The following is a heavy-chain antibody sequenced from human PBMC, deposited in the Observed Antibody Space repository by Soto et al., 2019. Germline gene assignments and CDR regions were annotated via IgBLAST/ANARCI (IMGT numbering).Heavy chain of an antibody. CDR2: ISGSGGST. CDR3: AKDLCSSTSCYAGNAFDI. J-gene: IGHJ3*02. V-gene: IGHV3-23*01. CDR1: GFTFSSYA. Sequence: GGSLRLSCAASGFTFSSYAMSWVRQAPGKGLEWVSAISGSGGSTYYADSVKGRFTISRDNSKNTLYLQMNSLRAEDTAVYYCAKDLCSSTSCYAGNAFDIWGQGTMVTVSS. D-gene: IGHD2-2*01.